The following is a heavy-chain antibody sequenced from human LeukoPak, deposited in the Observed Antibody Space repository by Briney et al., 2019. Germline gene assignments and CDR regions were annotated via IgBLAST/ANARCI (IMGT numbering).Heavy chain of an antibody. CDR3: ARDSNLGYYDGMDV. J-gene: IGHJ6*02. Sequence: PGGSLRLSCGALGFTVSSNYMSWVRQAPGKGLGWVAVFYSGGSTHYAASLKGRSTIARHNSKTTQYLQMNSLRAEDTAVYYCARDSNLGYYDGMDVWGQGTTVTVSS. CDR2: FYSGGST. CDR1: GFTVSSNY. V-gene: IGHV3-53*04.